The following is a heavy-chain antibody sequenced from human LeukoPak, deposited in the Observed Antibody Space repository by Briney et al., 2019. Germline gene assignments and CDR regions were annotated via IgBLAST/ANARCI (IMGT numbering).Heavy chain of an antibody. Sequence: SETLSLTCAVYGGSFSGYYWSWIRQPPGKGLEWIGEINHSGSTNYNPSLKSRVTISVDTSKNRFSLKLSSVTAADTAVYYCARVWAGLNYDILTGYYADSPFDYWGQGTLVTVSS. D-gene: IGHD3-9*01. CDR3: ARVWAGLNYDILTGYYADSPFDY. J-gene: IGHJ4*02. CDR2: INHSGST. V-gene: IGHV4-34*01. CDR1: GGSFSGYY.